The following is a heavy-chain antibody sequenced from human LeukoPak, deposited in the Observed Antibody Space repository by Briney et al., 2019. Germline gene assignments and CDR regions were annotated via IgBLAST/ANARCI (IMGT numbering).Heavy chain of an antibody. CDR1: GFTFSSYA. D-gene: IGHD3-22*01. V-gene: IGHV3-23*01. Sequence: GGSLRLSCAASGFTFSSYAMSWVRQAPGKGLEWVSAISGSGGSTYYADSVKGRFTISRDNSKNTLYLQMNSLRAEDTAVYYCARLLLDYYDSSGYYWGQGTLVTVSS. CDR2: ISGSGGST. CDR3: ARLLLDYYDSSGYY. J-gene: IGHJ4*02.